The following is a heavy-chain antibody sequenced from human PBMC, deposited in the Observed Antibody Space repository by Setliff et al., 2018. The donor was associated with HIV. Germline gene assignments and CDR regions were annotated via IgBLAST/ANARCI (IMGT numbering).Heavy chain of an antibody. CDR3: ATRPRIAARPFDY. CDR2: IFHSGDT. J-gene: IGHJ4*02. CDR1: GVSVGSGDYY. Sequence: SQTLSLTCSVSGVSVGSGDYYWHWIRQHPEKALEWIGYIFHSGDTYYNPSLKSRISMSVDTSKNQFSLELTSLTAADTAVYYCATRPRIAARPFDYWGQGMLVTVSS. D-gene: IGHD6-6*01. V-gene: IGHV4-31*03.